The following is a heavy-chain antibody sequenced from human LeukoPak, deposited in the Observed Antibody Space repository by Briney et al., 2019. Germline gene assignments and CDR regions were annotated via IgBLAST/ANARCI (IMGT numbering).Heavy chain of an antibody. CDR1: GFTFSSYW. Sequence: GGSLRLSCAASGFTFSSYWMSWVRQAPGKGLEWVANIKQDASVKYYVDSVKGRFTISRDNAKNSMYLQMNSLRAEDKAVYYCASLKDYYDFWSGYDHYFDYWGQGILVTVSS. V-gene: IGHV3-7*01. J-gene: IGHJ4*02. CDR3: ASLKDYYDFWSGYDHYFDY. D-gene: IGHD3-3*01. CDR2: IKQDASVK.